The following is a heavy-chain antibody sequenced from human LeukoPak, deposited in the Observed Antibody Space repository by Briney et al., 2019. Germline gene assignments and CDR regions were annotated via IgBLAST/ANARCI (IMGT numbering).Heavy chain of an antibody. D-gene: IGHD3-10*01. CDR1: GGTFSSYA. J-gene: IGHJ6*03. CDR2: IIPIFGTA. V-gene: IGHV1-69*13. CDR3: ARGSGSYPIYYYYYMDV. Sequence: SVKVSCKASGGTFSSYAISWVRQAPGQGLEWMGGIIPIFGTANYAQKFQGRVTITADESTSTAYMELSSLRSEDTAVYYCARGSGSYPIYYYYYMDVWGKGTTVTISS.